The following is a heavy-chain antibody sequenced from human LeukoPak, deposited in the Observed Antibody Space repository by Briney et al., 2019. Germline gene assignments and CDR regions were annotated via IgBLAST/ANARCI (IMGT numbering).Heavy chain of an antibody. CDR1: GFTFSSYW. CDR2: INEDGSEK. Sequence: GGSLRLSCAASGFTFSSYWMSWVRQAPGKGLEWVANINEDGSEKYYVDSVEGRFTISRDNVKNSLYLQMNSLRAEDTALYYCARIYAEWGQGTLVTVSS. J-gene: IGHJ4*02. D-gene: IGHD2-8*01. CDR3: ARIYAE. V-gene: IGHV3-7*01.